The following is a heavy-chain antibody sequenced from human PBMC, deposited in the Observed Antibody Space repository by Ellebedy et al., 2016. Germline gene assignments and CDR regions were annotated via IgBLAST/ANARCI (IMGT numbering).Heavy chain of an antibody. Sequence: GESLKISCAASGFTFNTYAMHWVRQAPGKGLEWVAVISYDGSNKYYADSVKGRFTISRDNSKNRLYLQMNSLRAEDTAVYYCARARSSRPLDSWGQGTLVTVSS. CDR3: ARARSSRPLDS. D-gene: IGHD6-6*01. V-gene: IGHV3-30*04. J-gene: IGHJ4*02. CDR1: GFTFNTYA. CDR2: ISYDGSNK.